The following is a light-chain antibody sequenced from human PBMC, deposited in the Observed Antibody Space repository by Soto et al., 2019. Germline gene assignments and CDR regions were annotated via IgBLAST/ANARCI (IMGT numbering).Light chain of an antibody. CDR1: SSDVGSYNL. CDR2: EGS. CDR3: CSYAGSRV. Sequence: QSALTQPASVSGSPGQSITISCTGTSSDVGSYNLVSWYQQHPGKAPKLMIYEGSKRPSGVSNRFSGSKSGNTASLTISGLQAQDGADFYCCSYAGSRVFCGGTKLTLL. V-gene: IGLV2-23*01. J-gene: IGLJ3*02.